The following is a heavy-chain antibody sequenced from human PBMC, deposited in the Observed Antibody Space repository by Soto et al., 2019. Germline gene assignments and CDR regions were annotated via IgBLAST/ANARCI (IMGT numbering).Heavy chain of an antibody. CDR1: GXTFTSYG. D-gene: IGHD3-16*01. CDR2: ISAYNGNT. J-gene: IGHJ4*02. V-gene: IGHV1-18*01. CDR3: AKDPFG. Sequence: ASVKGSXXAXGXTFTSYGISWVRQAPGQGLEWMGWISAYNGNTNYAQKLQGRVTMTTDASTSTAYMELNCLRAEDTAVYYCAKDPFGWGQGTLVTVSS.